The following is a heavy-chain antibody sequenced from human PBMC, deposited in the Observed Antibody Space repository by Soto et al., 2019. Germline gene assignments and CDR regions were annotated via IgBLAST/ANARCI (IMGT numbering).Heavy chain of an antibody. CDR1: GFSFSSYS. D-gene: IGHD6-13*01. V-gene: IGHV3-30-3*01. CDR3: ARAPPRGIAAPGTWGSGMDV. Sequence: VGSVRLSCTASGFSFSSYSLHWVRQTPGKGLEWVAVISYDGSNKYYADSVKGRFTVSRDSPKNTLFLQMNSLKPEDTAVYYCARAPPRGIAAPGTWGSGMDVWGQGTTVTVSS. CDR2: ISYDGSNK. J-gene: IGHJ6*02.